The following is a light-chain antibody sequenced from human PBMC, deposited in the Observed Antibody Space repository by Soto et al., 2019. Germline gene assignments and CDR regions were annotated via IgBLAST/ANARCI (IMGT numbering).Light chain of an antibody. CDR3: CSYAGSYTYVV. V-gene: IGLV2-11*01. CDR1: SSDVAAYNY. J-gene: IGLJ2*01. CDR2: DVS. Sequence: HSALTQPRSVSGSPGQSVTISCTGTSSDVAAYNYVSWYQQHPGKAPKLLICDVSRRPSGVPDRFSGSKSGNTASLTISGLQAEDEADYYCCSYAGSYTYVVFGGGTKLTVL.